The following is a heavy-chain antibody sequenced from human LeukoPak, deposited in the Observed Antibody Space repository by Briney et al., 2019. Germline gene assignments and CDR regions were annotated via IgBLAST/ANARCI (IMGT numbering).Heavy chain of an antibody. D-gene: IGHD2-2*01. CDR2: ISAYNGNT. V-gene: IGHV1-18*01. CDR1: GYTFTSYG. CDR3: AXXXXXXAXTTPSLFDY. Sequence: ASVKVSCKASGYTFTSYGISWVRQAPGQGLEWMGWISAYNGNTNYAQKLQGRVTMTTDTSTSTAYMELRSLRSDDTAVYYCAXXXXXXAXTTPSLFDYWGQGTLVTVSS. J-gene: IGHJ4*02.